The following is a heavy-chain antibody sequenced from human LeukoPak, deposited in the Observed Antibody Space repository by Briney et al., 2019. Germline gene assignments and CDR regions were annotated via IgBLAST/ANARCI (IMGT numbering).Heavy chain of an antibody. CDR2: IYSDGSRP. D-gene: IGHD6-19*01. J-gene: IGHJ5*02. CDR3: AKDLYNNGWYNYFDP. CDR1: GITFSTYW. Sequence: GGSLRLSCAASGITFSTYWMHWVRQAQGKELVWVSRIYSDGSRPSYADSVRGRFTISRDNAKNTLYLQMDSLRVEETAVYYCAKDLYNNGWYNYFDPWGQGTLVTVSS. V-gene: IGHV3-74*01.